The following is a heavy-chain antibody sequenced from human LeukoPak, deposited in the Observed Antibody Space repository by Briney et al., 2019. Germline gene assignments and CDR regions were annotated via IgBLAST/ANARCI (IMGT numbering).Heavy chain of an antibody. Sequence: GASVKVSCKLSRGTLRVDATGAVPPAPGQGLEWMGGIIPIFGTANYAQKFQGRVTITADESTTTAYMELSSLISEDKALYCSAIVAKDSGFDWWGFDYWGQGTLVTVSS. V-gene: IGHV1-69*13. J-gene: IGHJ4*02. D-gene: IGHD5-12*01. CDR3: AIVAKDSGFDWWGFDY. CDR1: RGTLRVDA. CDR2: IIPIFGTA.